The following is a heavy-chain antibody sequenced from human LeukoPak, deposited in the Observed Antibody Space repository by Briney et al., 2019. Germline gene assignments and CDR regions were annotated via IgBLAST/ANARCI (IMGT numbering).Heavy chain of an antibody. V-gene: IGHV1-2*02. CDR1: GYTFTGYY. D-gene: IGHD6-19*01. Sequence: ASVKVSCKASGYTFTGYYMHWVRQAPGQGLEWMGWINPNSGGTNYAQKFQGRVTMTRDTSISTAYMELSRLRSDDTAVYYCASTPERSLAGTGSDAFDIWGQGTMVTVSS. CDR3: ASTPERSLAGTGSDAFDI. J-gene: IGHJ3*02. CDR2: INPNSGGT.